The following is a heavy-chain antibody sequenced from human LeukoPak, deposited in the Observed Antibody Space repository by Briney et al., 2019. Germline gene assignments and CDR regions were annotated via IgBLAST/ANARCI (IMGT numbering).Heavy chain of an antibody. CDR3: ARSWDDTIFGVVIMPQGWFDP. CDR2: IYYSGST. V-gene: IGHV4-39*07. CDR1: GGSISSSSYY. J-gene: IGHJ5*02. Sequence: PSETLSLTCTVSGGSISSSSYYWGWIRQPPGKGLEWIGSIYYSGSTYYNPSLKSRVTISVDTSKNQFSLKLSSVTAADTAVYYCARSWDDTIFGVVIMPQGWFDPWGQGTLVTVSS. D-gene: IGHD3-3*01.